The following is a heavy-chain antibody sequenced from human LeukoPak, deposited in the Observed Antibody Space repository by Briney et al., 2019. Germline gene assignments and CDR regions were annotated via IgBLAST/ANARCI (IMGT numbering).Heavy chain of an antibody. D-gene: IGHD3-22*01. Sequence: WASVKVSCKASGYTFTGYYMHWVRQAPGQGLEWMGWINPNSGGTNYAQKFQGRVTMTRDTSISTAYMELSSLRSEDTAVYYCAIEDYYDSGSNAYWGQGTLVTVSS. V-gene: IGHV1-2*02. CDR2: INPNSGGT. J-gene: IGHJ4*02. CDR1: GYTFTGYY. CDR3: AIEDYYDSGSNAY.